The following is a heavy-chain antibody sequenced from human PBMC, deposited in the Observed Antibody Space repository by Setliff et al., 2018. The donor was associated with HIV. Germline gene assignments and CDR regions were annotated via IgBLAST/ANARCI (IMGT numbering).Heavy chain of an antibody. Sequence: GASVKVSCKASGGTLSNYGISWVRQAPGQGLEWMGGIIPILGTADYPQKFQGRATITADESTSTVYMELSYLRSEDTAVYYCARGRFDYVWGSDRDYYYYYMDAWGKGTTVTVSS. CDR3: ARGRFDYVWGSDRDYYYYYMDA. CDR1: GGTLSNYG. V-gene: IGHV1-69*13. D-gene: IGHD3-16*02. CDR2: IIPILGTA. J-gene: IGHJ6*03.